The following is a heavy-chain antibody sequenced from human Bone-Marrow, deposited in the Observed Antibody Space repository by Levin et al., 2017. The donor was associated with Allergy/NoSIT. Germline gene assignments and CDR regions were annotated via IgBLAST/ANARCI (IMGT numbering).Heavy chain of an antibody. CDR2: IKQDGTEK. CDR3: ARDQKWIQLWLFDY. CDR1: GFTFSSYS. J-gene: IGHJ4*02. Sequence: PGGSLRLSCAVSGFTFSSYSMSWVRQAPGRGLEWVASIKQDGTEKYYVDSVKGRFTISRDNAKNSLYLQMNSLRVEDTAVYYCARDQKWIQLWLFDYWGQGILVTVSS. V-gene: IGHV3-7*04. D-gene: IGHD5-18*01.